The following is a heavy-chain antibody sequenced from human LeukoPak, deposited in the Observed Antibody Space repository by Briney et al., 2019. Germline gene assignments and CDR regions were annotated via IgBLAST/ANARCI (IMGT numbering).Heavy chain of an antibody. CDR1: GFTFSSYS. J-gene: IGHJ4*02. CDR2: ISSSSSTI. CDR3: ARDPGYYDSSGYYYGTY. V-gene: IGHV3-48*04. D-gene: IGHD3-22*01. Sequence: GGSLRLSCAASGFTFSSYSMNWVRQAPGKGLEWVSYISSSSSTIYYADSVKGRFTISRDNAKNSLYLQMNSLRAEDTAVYYCARDPGYYDSSGYYYGTYWGQGTLVTVSS.